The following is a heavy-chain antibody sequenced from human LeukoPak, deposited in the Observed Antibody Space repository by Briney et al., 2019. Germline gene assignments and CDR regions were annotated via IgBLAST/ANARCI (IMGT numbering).Heavy chain of an antibody. CDR3: ASPGLRYFDCLPHPFDY. J-gene: IGHJ4*02. D-gene: IGHD3-9*01. Sequence: GGSLRLSCAASGFTFSSYEMNWVRQAPGKGLEWVSYICSSGSTIYYADSVKGRFTISRDNDKNTLYLQMNSLRAEDTAVYYCASPGLRYFDCLPHPFDYWGQGTLVTVSS. CDR1: GFTFSSYE. V-gene: IGHV3-48*03. CDR2: ICSSGSTI.